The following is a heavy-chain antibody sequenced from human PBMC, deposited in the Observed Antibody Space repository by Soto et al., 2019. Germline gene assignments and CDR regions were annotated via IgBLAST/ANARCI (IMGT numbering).Heavy chain of an antibody. Sequence: EQLVESGGTFVQPGGSLRLSCVTSGFTFRNHWMHWVRQAPGLGLEGVSRISTDGSFTTYADSVKGRFTISRDNAKNTVYLPMNSLRVEDTALYYCASPRSKSSSGFDLWGQGTMVTVSS. CDR3: ASPRSKSSSGFDL. CDR1: GFTFRNHW. V-gene: IGHV3-74*03. J-gene: IGHJ3*01. CDR2: ISTDGSFT. D-gene: IGHD2-2*01.